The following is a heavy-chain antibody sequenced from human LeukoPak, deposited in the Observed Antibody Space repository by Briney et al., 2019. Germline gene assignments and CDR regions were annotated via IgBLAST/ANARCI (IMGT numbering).Heavy chain of an antibody. CDR1: GFSLSTSGVG. V-gene: IGHV2-5*02. J-gene: IGHJ4*02. CDR2: IYWDDDK. D-gene: IGHD6-19*01. Sequence: SGPTLVNPTQTLTLTCTFSGFSLSTSGVGVGWIRQPPGKALEWLALIYWDDDKRYSPSLKSRLTITKDTSKNQVVLTMTNMDPVDTATYYCARIRWAVAGSSVDYWGQGTLVTVSS. CDR3: ARIRWAVAGSSVDY.